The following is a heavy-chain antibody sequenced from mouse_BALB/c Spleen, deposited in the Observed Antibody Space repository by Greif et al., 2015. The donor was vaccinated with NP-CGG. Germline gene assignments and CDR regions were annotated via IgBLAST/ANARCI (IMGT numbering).Heavy chain of an antibody. CDR2: IWSGGST. CDR3: ARNGGITRGGAWFAY. V-gene: IGHV2-2*02. CDR1: GFSFTSYG. D-gene: IGHD2-4*01. Sequence: QVQLKQSGPGLVQPSQSLSITCTVSGFSFTSYGVHWVRQSPGKGLEWLGVIWSGGSTDYNAAFIFRLSISKDNSKSVVFFKMVILKGNDAARYYCARNGGITRGGAWFAYWGQGTLVTVSA. J-gene: IGHJ3*01.